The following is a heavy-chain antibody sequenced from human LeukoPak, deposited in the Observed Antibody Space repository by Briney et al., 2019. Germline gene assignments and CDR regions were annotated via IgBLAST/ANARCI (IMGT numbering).Heavy chain of an antibody. CDR2: IYYSGST. CDR3: AREGWMENEWEPSSAGAYYYGMDV. J-gene: IGHJ6*02. Sequence: SETLSLTCTVSGGSISSSSYYWGWLRQPPGTGLEWIGSIYYSGSTYYNPSLKSRVTISVDTSKNQFSLKLSSVTAADTAVYYCAREGWMENEWEPSSAGAYYYGMDVWGQGTTVTVSS. V-gene: IGHV4-39*02. CDR1: GGSISSSSYY. D-gene: IGHD6-19*01.